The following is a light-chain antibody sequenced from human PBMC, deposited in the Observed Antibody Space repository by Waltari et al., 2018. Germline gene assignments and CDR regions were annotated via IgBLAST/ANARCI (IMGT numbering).Light chain of an antibody. V-gene: IGKV3-11*01. CDR2: DAS. CDR3: QQRSKWFT. CDR1: QSVSIY. J-gene: IGKJ4*01. Sequence: EVVLTQSPATLPLSPGESATLSCRASQSVSIYLAWYQQKPGQAPRLLIYDASKRATGIPARFTGSGSGTHFTLTISSLEPEDFAVYYCQQRSKWFTFGGGTKVEIK.